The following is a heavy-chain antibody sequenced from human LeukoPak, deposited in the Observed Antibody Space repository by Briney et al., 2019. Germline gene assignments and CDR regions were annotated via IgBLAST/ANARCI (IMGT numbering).Heavy chain of an antibody. Sequence: GGSLRLSCEGSGFSFSSYWMTWVRQSPGKGPEWVANIKQDESGRYTVDSVKGRFTISRDNAKNSVYLHMNNLRAEDTALYYCARLSAYYYGSFFYYYMDVWGKGTTVTVSS. CDR2: IKQDESGR. CDR1: GFSFSSYW. V-gene: IGHV3-7*01. J-gene: IGHJ6*03. CDR3: ARLSAYYYGSFFYYYMDV. D-gene: IGHD3-10*01.